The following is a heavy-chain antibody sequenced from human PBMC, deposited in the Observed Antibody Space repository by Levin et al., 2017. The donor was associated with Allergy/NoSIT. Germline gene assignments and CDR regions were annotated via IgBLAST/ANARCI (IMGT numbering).Heavy chain of an antibody. CDR3: ARNDYGDYVQNFDY. D-gene: IGHD4-17*01. Sequence: ASVKVSCEAAGYTFTDHYMHWVRQAPGQGLEWTGWVNCNSGDTHYAQKFQDRVTMTRDTSITTAYIEVSSLRFDDTALYFCARNDYGDYVQNFDYWGQGTLVTVSS. J-gene: IGHJ4*02. CDR2: VNCNSGDT. V-gene: IGHV1-2*02. CDR1: GYTFTDHY.